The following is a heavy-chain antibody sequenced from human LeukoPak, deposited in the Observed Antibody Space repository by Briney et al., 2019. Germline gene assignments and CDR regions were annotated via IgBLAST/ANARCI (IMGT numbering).Heavy chain of an antibody. CDR2: ISSSGSTI. J-gene: IGHJ4*02. Sequence: PGGSLRLSCAASGFTFSDYYMSWIRQAPGKGLEWVSYISSSGSTIYYADSVKGRFTISRDNAKNSLYLQMNSLRAEDTAVYYCVRDVLPYCSSTSCYTFDYWGQGTLVTVSS. CDR1: GFTFSDYY. D-gene: IGHD2-2*02. V-gene: IGHV3-11*01. CDR3: VRDVLPYCSSTSCYTFDY.